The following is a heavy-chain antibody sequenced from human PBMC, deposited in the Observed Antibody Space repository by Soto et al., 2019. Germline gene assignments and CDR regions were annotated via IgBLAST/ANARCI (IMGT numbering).Heavy chain of an antibody. CDR1: GVTFSSYA. CDR3: AKTLTPYYDCCSGYYPDGYYLYGMDD. Sequence: PAGCLRLSCAASGVTFSSYAMSWVRQAPGNGLEWVSAISCSGGSTYYADSVKVRFTISRDNSKDTLYLQMNSLRAEDTAVYYCAKTLTPYYDCCSGYYPDGYYLYGMDDWGQGATVNVS. J-gene: IGHJ6*02. D-gene: IGHD3-3*01. CDR2: ISCSGGST. V-gene: IGHV3-23*01.